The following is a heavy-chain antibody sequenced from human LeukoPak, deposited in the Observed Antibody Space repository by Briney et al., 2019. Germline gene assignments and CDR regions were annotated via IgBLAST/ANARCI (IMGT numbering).Heavy chain of an antibody. J-gene: IGHJ3*02. CDR3: ATIDFGAFHI. CDR2: MYISGST. D-gene: IGHD3-16*01. V-gene: IGHV4-4*07. Sequence: SETLSLTCTVSGGFISSYYWSWIRQPAGKGLEWIGRMYISGSTNYNPSLKSRVTMSIDTFKNQFSLKLSSVTAADTAVYFCATIDFGAFHIWGQGTMVTVSS. CDR1: GGFISSYY.